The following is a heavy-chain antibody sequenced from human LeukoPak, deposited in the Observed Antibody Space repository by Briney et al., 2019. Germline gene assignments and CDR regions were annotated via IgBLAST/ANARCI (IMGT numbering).Heavy chain of an antibody. J-gene: IGHJ3*02. CDR3: AREGEYSYGWAFDI. Sequence: GGSLRLSCTASGFTLSSYEMSWIRQAPGKGLEWVSSIDYSGGSTYYADSVKGRFTISRDNSKNTLYLQMNSLRAEDTAVYYCAREGEYSYGWAFDIWGQGTMVTVSS. CDR2: IDYSGGST. CDR1: GFTLSSYE. V-gene: IGHV3-23*01. D-gene: IGHD5-18*01.